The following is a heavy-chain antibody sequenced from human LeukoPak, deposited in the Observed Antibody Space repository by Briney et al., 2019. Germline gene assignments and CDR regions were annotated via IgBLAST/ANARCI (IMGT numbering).Heavy chain of an antibody. D-gene: IGHD3-16*02. V-gene: IGHV1-18*01. CDR1: GYTFTSYG. CDR2: ISAYNGNT. Sequence: ASVKVSCKASGYTFTSYGISWVRQAPRQGLEWMGWISAYNGNTNYAQKLQGRVTMTTDTSTSTAYMELRSLRSDDTAVYYCARDQYYDYVWGSYRPNWFDPWGQGTLVTVSS. CDR3: ARDQYYDYVWGSYRPNWFDP. J-gene: IGHJ5*02.